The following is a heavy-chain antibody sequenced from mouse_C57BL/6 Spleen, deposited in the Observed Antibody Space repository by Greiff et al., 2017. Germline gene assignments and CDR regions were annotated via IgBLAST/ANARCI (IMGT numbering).Heavy chain of an antibody. Sequence: EVKLVESGGDLVKPGGSLKLSCAASGFTFSSYGMSWVRQTPDKRLEWVATISSGGSYTYYPDSVKGRFTISRDNAKNTLYLQMSSLKSEDTAMYYCARHEGTGTGFCFDDWGQGTTLTVSS. CDR2: ISSGGSYT. D-gene: IGHD4-1*01. CDR1: GFTFSSYG. J-gene: IGHJ2*01. CDR3: ARHEGTGTGFCFDD. V-gene: IGHV5-6*01.